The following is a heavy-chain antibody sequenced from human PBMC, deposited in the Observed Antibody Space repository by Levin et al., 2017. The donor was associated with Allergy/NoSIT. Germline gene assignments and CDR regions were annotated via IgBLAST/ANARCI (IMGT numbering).Heavy chain of an antibody. CDR3: ARELYGDYGVGGDY. CDR2: IYYSGST. CDR1: GGSISSGDYY. D-gene: IGHD4-17*01. V-gene: IGHV4-30-4*01. J-gene: IGHJ4*02. Sequence: SQTLSLTCTVSGGSISSGDYYWSWIRQPPGKGLEWIGYIYYSGSTYYNPSLKSRVTISVDTSKNQFSLKLSSVTAADTAVYYCARELYGDYGVGGDYWGQGTLVTVSS.